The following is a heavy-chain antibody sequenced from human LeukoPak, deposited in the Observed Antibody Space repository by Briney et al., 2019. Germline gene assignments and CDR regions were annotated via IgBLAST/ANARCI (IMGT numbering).Heavy chain of an antibody. D-gene: IGHD4-17*01. CDR3: ARSIGDYESDAFGI. V-gene: IGHV3-13*01. CDR1: GFTFNTYD. Sequence: PGGSLRLSCAASGFTFNTYDMHWVRQATGKGLEWVSAIGTAGDTYYPGSVKGRFTISRENAKNSLYLQMNSLRAGDTAVYYCARSIGDYESDAFGIWGQGTMVTVSS. J-gene: IGHJ3*02. CDR2: IGTAGDT.